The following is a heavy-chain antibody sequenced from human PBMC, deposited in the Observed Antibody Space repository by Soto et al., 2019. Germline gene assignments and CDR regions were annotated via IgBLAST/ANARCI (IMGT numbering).Heavy chain of an antibody. CDR3: TRGDFYGSGTYFRDY. CDR1: GYTFTDYY. J-gene: IGHJ4*02. CDR2: INPNNGGT. D-gene: IGHD3-10*01. Sequence: QVQLVQSGAEVKKPGASVKVSCKASGYTFTDYYLHWVRQAPGQGLEWMGGINPNNGGTNCAQKFQGRVTMTSDTSVSTAYMELSRLRSDDTAVYYCTRGDFYGSGTYFRDYWGQGTLVTVSS. V-gene: IGHV1-2*02.